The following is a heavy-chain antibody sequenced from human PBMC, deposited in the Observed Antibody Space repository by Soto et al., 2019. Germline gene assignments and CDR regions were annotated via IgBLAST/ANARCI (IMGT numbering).Heavy chain of an antibody. CDR2: INHSGST. D-gene: IGHD1-26*01. V-gene: IGHV4-34*02. Sequence: QVQLQQWGAGLLIPSETLSLTCAVNGGSFSGYYWTWIRQPPGKGLEWIGEINHSGSTNYNPSLKRRVTISVDTSKKQCSLKLSSVTAADTAVYYCAKQGREAKVSYFDYWGQGTLVTVSS. CDR3: AKQGREAKVSYFDY. CDR1: GGSFSGYY. J-gene: IGHJ4*02.